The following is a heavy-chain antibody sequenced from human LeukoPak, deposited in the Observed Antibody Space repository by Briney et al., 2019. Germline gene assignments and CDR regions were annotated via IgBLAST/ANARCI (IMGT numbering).Heavy chain of an antibody. Sequence: GGSLRLSCAASGFTFSSYAMHWVRQAPGKGLEWVAVISYDGSNKYYADSVKGRFTISRDNSKNSLYLQMNSLRAEDTAVYYCARVGLAARPHFDYWGQGTLVTVSS. V-gene: IGHV3-30-3*01. CDR1: GFTFSSYA. CDR3: ARVGLAARPHFDY. D-gene: IGHD6-6*01. J-gene: IGHJ4*02. CDR2: ISYDGSNK.